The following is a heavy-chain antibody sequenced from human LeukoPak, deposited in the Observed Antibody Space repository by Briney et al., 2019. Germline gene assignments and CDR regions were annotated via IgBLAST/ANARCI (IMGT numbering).Heavy chain of an antibody. CDR1: GFTFSSYA. CDR3: ARGGYMVRGGFNS. D-gene: IGHD3-10*01. Sequence: GGSLRLSCAASGFTFSSYAMSWVRQAPGKGLEWVSAISGSGGSTYYADSVKGRFTISRDNAKNSLYLQIYSLRDEDTAVYYCARGGYMVRGGFNSWGQGTLVTVSS. CDR2: ISGSGGST. J-gene: IGHJ5*01. V-gene: IGHV3-23*01.